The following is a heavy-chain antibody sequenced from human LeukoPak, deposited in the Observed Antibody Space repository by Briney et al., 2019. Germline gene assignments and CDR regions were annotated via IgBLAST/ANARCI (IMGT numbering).Heavy chain of an antibody. V-gene: IGHV4-34*01. D-gene: IGHD5-24*01. J-gene: IGHJ4*02. Sequence: SETLSLTCTVSGGSISSYYWSWIRQPPGKGLEWIGEINHSGSTNYNPSLKSRVTISVDTSKNQFSLKLSSVTAADTAVYYCARGDGYNYVVDYWGQGTLVTVSS. CDR1: GGSISSYY. CDR3: ARGDGYNYVVDY. CDR2: INHSGST.